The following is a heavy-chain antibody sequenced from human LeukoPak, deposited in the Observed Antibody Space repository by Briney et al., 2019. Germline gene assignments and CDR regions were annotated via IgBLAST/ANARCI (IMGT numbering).Heavy chain of an antibody. CDR1: GFSFSDYD. Sequence: GGSLRLSCAASGFSFSDYDMSWVRQAPGKGLEWVANIKQDGSEKYYVDSVKGRFTISRDNAKNSLYLQMNSLRAEDTAVYYCARDIGYSYGFDYWGQGTLVTVSS. J-gene: IGHJ4*02. V-gene: IGHV3-7*01. D-gene: IGHD5-18*01. CDR2: IKQDGSEK. CDR3: ARDIGYSYGFDY.